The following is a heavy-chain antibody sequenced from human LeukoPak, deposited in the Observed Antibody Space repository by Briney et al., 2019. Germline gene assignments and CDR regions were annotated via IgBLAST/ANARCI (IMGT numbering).Heavy chain of an antibody. CDR2: INTYGTSA. Sequence: PGGALRLSFEVSGFTISSYWMNWVRPVPGKGLAWVSHINTYGTSAIYADSVKGRFTISRDNAKNMLFLQMDSLRAEDTAVYYCARDNGYKFDYWGQGTLVTVSS. CDR3: ARDNGYKFDY. CDR1: GFTISSYW. V-gene: IGHV3-74*01. J-gene: IGHJ4*02. D-gene: IGHD5-24*01.